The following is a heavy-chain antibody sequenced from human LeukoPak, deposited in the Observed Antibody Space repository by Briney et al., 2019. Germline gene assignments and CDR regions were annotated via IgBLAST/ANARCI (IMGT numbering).Heavy chain of an antibody. D-gene: IGHD3-22*01. CDR2: IYYSGST. CDR1: GGSISSSSYY. V-gene: IGHV4-39*01. Sequence: PSETLYLTCTVSGGSISSSSYYWGWIRQPPGKGLEWIGSIYYSGSTYYNPSLKSRVTISVDTSKNQFSLKLSSVTAADTAVYYCARLIPMRYYDSSGYFDYWGQGTLVTVSS. CDR3: ARLIPMRYYDSSGYFDY. J-gene: IGHJ4*02.